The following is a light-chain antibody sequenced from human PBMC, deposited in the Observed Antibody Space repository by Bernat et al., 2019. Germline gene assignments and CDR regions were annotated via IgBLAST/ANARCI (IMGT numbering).Light chain of an antibody. V-gene: IGKV3-20*01. J-gene: IGKJ4*01. CDR3: QQYGTSYS. Sequence: EIVLTQSPGTLSLSPGERASLSCRASQSVRTSYLACYQQRPGQAPRLLIYGASTRATGIPDRFSGSGSGTDFTLTISRLEAEDFAVYYCQQYGTSYSFGGGTKVEIK. CDR1: QSVRTSY. CDR2: GAS.